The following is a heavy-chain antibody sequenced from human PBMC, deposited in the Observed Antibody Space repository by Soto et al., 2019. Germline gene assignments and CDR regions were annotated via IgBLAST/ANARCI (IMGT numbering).Heavy chain of an antibody. D-gene: IGHD5-18*01. J-gene: IGHJ4*02. CDR3: ARADTAMVTRYYFDY. V-gene: IGHV1-69*01. Sequence: QVQLVQSGAEVKKPGSSVKVSCKASGGAFSSYAISWVRQAPGQGLEWMGGIIPIFGTANYAQKFQGRVTITADESTSTAYMELSSLRSEDTAVYYCARADTAMVTRYYFDYWGQGTLVTVSS. CDR2: IIPIFGTA. CDR1: GGAFSSYA.